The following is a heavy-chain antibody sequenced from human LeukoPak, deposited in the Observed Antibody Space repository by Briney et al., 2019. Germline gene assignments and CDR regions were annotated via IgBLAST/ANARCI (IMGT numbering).Heavy chain of an antibody. CDR1: GFTFSDYS. J-gene: IGHJ5*02. CDR2: ISSSARSQ. CDR3: AKGVGDYLHYYLDP. D-gene: IGHD4-17*01. V-gene: IGHV3-21*01. Sequence: GGSLRLSCAASGFTFSDYSMTWVRQAPGKGLEWVSSISSSARSQYYPDSLKGRLSISRDNAKNSLYLQINSLRAEDTAVYYCAKGVGDYLHYYLDPWGQGTLVTVSS.